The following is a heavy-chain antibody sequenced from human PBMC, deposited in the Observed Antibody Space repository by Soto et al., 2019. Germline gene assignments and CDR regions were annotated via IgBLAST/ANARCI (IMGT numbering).Heavy chain of an antibody. D-gene: IGHD2-8*02. Sequence: SETLSLTCTVSGGSITNYYWSWIRQPPGKGLECIGYIYYNGNTNYNPSLKSRVTISVDTSKNQFSLKLTSVTAADTAVYYCARDKITGLFDYWGQGTLVTVSS. CDR1: GGSITNYY. V-gene: IGHV4-59*12. CDR3: ARDKITGLFDY. CDR2: IYYNGNT. J-gene: IGHJ4*02.